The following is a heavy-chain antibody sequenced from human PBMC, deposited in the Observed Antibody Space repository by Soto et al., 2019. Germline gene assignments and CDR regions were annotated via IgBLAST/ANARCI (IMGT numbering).Heavy chain of an antibody. Sequence: EVQLVESGGGLVKPGGSLRLSCAASGFTFSSYSMNWVRQAPGKGLEWVSSISSSSSYIYYADSVKGRFTISRDNAKNSLYLQMNSLRAEDTAVYYGAVHDYGDYVPLNDYWGQGTLVTVSS. D-gene: IGHD4-17*01. CDR1: GFTFSSYS. CDR2: ISSSSSYI. V-gene: IGHV3-21*01. J-gene: IGHJ4*02. CDR3: AVHDYGDYVPLNDY.